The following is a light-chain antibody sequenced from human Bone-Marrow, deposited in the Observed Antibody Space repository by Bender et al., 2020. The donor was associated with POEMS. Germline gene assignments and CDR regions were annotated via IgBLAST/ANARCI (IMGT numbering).Light chain of an antibody. V-gene: IGLV2-14*01. J-gene: IGLJ1*01. CDR2: EVS. CDR1: NIGSKS. CDR3: SSYTSSSTSQV. Sequence: LTQPPSVSVAPGKTARITCGGNNIGSKSVHWYQQLPGKAPKLIIFEVSNRPSGVSNRFSGSKSGNTASLTISGLQAEDEADYYCSSYTSSSTSQVFGLGTTVTVL.